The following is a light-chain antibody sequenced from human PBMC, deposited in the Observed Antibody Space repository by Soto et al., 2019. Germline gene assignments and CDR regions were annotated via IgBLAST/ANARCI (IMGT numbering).Light chain of an antibody. CDR2: GAS. J-gene: IGKJ1*01. Sequence: EIVMTQSPATLSVSPGERATLSCRASQSVSSNLAWYQQKPGQAPRLLMYGASTRATGIPDRFSGSRSGTAFTLTISSLRSEDFAVYYCQQHNNWPPWTFGQGTKVEIK. CDR1: QSVSSN. V-gene: IGKV3-15*01. CDR3: QQHNNWPPWT.